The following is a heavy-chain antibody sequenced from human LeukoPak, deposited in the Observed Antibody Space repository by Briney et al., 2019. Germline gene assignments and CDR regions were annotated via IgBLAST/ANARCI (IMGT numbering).Heavy chain of an antibody. Sequence: GASVKVSCKASGYTLTGYYMHWVRQAPGQGLEWMGWINPNSGGTNYAQKFQGRVTMTRDTSISTAYMELSRLRSDDTAVYYCARERRKDIVVVPAATQYNWFDPWGQGTLVTVSS. D-gene: IGHD2-2*01. CDR3: ARERRKDIVVVPAATQYNWFDP. CDR1: GYTLTGYY. J-gene: IGHJ5*02. V-gene: IGHV1-2*02. CDR2: INPNSGGT.